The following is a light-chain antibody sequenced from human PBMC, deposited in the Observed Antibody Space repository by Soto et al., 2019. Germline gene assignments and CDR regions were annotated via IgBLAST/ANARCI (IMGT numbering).Light chain of an antibody. CDR2: GAS. V-gene: IGKV3D-15*01. CDR3: QQFRNWPWT. J-gene: IGKJ1*01. CDR1: QSISIN. Sequence: EIVLTQSPGTLSVSPGDRVTLSCRASQSISINLAWYQHKPGQAPRLLIHGASTWATGVPARISGSGSGTEFTLTISSLQSEDFAVYYCQQFRNWPWTFGQGTKVEVK.